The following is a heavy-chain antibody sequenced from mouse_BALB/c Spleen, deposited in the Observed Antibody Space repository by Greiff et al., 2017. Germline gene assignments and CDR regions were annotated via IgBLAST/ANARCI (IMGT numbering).Heavy chain of an antibody. V-gene: IGHV7-3*02. D-gene: IGHD2-3*01. CDR2: IRNKANGYTT. Sequence: EVQLVESGGGLVQPGGSLRLSCATSGFTFTDYYMSWVRQPPGKALEWLGFIRNKANGYTTEYSASVKGRFTISRDNSHSILYLQMNTLRAEDSATYYCARAYDGYYEAWFAYWGQGTLGTVSA. CDR3: ARAYDGYYEAWFAY. CDR1: GFTFTDYY. J-gene: IGHJ3*01.